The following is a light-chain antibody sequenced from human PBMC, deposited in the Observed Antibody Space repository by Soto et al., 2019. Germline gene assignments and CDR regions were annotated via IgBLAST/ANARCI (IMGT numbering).Light chain of an antibody. CDR2: ATS. CDR1: QSVSSIY. Sequence: EIVLTQSPGTLSLAPGDRATLPCRSSQSVSSIYLAWYQKKPGQAPSILIYATSSRATGIPDRFSVSGSGTDLNLTLSRLEPEDFAVYDCQQYGSSPTTVCQGTKVDIK. CDR3: QQYGSSPTT. V-gene: IGKV3-20*01. J-gene: IGKJ1*01.